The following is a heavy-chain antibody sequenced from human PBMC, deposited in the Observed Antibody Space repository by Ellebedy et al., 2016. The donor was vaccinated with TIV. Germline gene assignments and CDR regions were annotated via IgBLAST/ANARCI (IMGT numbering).Heavy chain of an antibody. D-gene: IGHD3-10*01. CDR3: ARVPGDY. V-gene: IGHV3-48*04. Sequence: PGGSLRLSCAASGFTFSSYSMNWVRQAPGKGLEWLAYISASGSAVYYADSVKGRVTISRDNAKNSLYLQMNSLRAEDTAVYYCARVPGDYWGQGTLVTVSS. J-gene: IGHJ4*02. CDR1: GFTFSSYS. CDR2: ISASGSAV.